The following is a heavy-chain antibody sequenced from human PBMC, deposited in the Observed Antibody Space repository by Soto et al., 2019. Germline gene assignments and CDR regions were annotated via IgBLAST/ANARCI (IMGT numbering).Heavy chain of an antibody. J-gene: IGHJ6*03. CDR3: ARQIRVSVVTNYYYYYMDV. V-gene: IGHV1-8*01. Sequence: ASVKVSCKASGYTFTSYDINWVRQATGQGLEWMGWMNPNSGNTGYAQKFQGRVTMTRNTSISTAYMELSSLRSEDTAVYYCARQIRVSVVTNYYYYYMDVWGKGTTVTVSS. CDR1: GYTFTSYD. CDR2: MNPNSGNT. D-gene: IGHD2-21*02.